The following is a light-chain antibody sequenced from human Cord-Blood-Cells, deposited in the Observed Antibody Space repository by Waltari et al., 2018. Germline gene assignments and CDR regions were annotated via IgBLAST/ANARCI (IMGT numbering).Light chain of an antibody. CDR2: EVS. V-gene: IGLV2-8*01. CDR3: SSYAGSNNLV. Sequence: QSALTQPPSASGSPGQSVTTSCTGTSSDVGGYNYVSWYQQHPGKAPKLMIYEVSTRPSGVPVRFSGSKSGNTASLTVSGLQAEDEADYYCSSYAGSNNLVFGGGTKLTVL. CDR1: SSDVGGYNY. J-gene: IGLJ2*01.